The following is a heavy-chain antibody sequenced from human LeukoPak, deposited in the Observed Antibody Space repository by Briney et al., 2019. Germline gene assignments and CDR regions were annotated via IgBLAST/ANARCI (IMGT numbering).Heavy chain of an antibody. Sequence: ASVKVSCKASGYTFTDYHIHWVRQAPGQGLEWMGWINPNSGGTNYAQKFQGRVTMTRDTSISTAYMELSRLRSDDTAVYYCARHTAMDPADYWGQGTLVTVSS. J-gene: IGHJ4*02. CDR3: ARHTAMDPADY. CDR1: GYTFTDYH. CDR2: INPNSGGT. V-gene: IGHV1-2*02. D-gene: IGHD5-18*01.